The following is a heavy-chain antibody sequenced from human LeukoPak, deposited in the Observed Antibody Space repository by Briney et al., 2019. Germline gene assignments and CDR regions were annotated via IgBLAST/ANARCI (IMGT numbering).Heavy chain of an antibody. V-gene: IGHV1-46*01. D-gene: IGHD3-22*01. CDR3: ARGGTYYYDSMAY. CDR2: INPGGGST. CDR1: GYTFTTYY. Sequence: ASVKVSCKASGYTFTTYYMHWVRQAPGQGLEWMGIINPGGGSTSYAQKFQGRVTTTRDTSTNTVYMELSSLRSEDTAVYYCARGGTYYYDSMAYWGQGTLVTVSS. J-gene: IGHJ4*02.